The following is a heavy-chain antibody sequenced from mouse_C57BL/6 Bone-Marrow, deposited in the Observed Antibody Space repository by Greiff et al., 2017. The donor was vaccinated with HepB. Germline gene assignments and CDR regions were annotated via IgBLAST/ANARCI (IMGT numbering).Heavy chain of an antibody. CDR2: IFPGSGST. CDR3: TYLYAMDY. J-gene: IGHJ4*01. CDR1: GYTFTSHW. V-gene: IGHV1-56*01. Sequence: QVQLQQSGPELVRPGASVKISCKAPGYTFTSHWMQWVRQRPGQGLEWIGEIFPGSGSTYYNEKFKGKATLTVDTSSNTAYLQLSSLTSEDTAVYYCTYLYAMDYWGQGTSVTVSS. D-gene: IGHD5-1*01.